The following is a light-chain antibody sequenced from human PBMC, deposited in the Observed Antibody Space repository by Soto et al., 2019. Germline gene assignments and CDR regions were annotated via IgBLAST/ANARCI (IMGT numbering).Light chain of an antibody. V-gene: IGKV3-20*01. CDR3: QQYDSSPRT. Sequence: EIVLTQSPGTLSLSPGERATLSCRASQSFTSRSLAWYQQKPGVAPRLLISGTSNRAAGIPDRFSGSGSGTDFTLTISRLEPEDFAVYYCQQYDSSPRTFGQGTKVEIK. CDR1: QSFTSRS. J-gene: IGKJ1*01. CDR2: GTS.